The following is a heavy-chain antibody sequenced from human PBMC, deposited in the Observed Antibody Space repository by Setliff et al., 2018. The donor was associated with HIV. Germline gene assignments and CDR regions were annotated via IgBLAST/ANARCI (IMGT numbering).Heavy chain of an antibody. J-gene: IGHJ6*02. V-gene: IGHV4-61*09. Sequence: LSLTCTVSGGSISSGSYYWSWIRQPAGKGLEWIGHIHTSGSTKYNPSLKSRVSISVDTSKKQFSLKLSSATAADTAVYYCARRLQFLEFLHGVGGLDVWGQGTTVTVS. CDR2: IHTSGST. CDR1: GGSISSGSYY. D-gene: IGHD3-3*01. CDR3: ARRLQFLEFLHGVGGLDV.